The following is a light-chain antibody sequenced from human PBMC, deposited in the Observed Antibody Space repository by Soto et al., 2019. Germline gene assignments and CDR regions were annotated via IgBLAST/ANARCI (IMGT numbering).Light chain of an antibody. CDR2: GNS. CDR3: QSYDSSLSVNYV. V-gene: IGLV1-40*01. Sequence: QSVLTQPPSVSGAPGQRVTISCTGSSSNIGAGYDVHWYQQLPGTAPKLLIYGNSNRPSGVPDRFSGSKSGTSASLAITGLQAEDEADYYCQSYDSSLSVNYVSGTGTKLTVL. J-gene: IGLJ1*01. CDR1: SSNIGAGYD.